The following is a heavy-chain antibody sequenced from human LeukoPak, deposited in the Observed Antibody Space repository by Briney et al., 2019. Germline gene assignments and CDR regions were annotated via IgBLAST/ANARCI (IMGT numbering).Heavy chain of an antibody. CDR3: ARLLETYDYVWGSYGFDS. D-gene: IGHD3-16*01. CDR2: IKEDGSEK. V-gene: IGHV3-7*01. Sequence: GGSLRLSCAASGFTFSSYWMSWVRQAPGKGLEWVANIKEDGSEKYYVDSVKGRFTISRDNAKNSLYLQMNGLRAEDTAVFYCARLLETYDYVWGSYGFDSWGQGTLVTVSS. J-gene: IGHJ4*02. CDR1: GFTFSSYW.